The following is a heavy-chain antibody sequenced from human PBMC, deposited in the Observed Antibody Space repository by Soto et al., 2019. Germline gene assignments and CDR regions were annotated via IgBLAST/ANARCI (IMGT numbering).Heavy chain of an antibody. CDR3: AKGRWYQNSYFDY. Sequence: GGSLRLSCAASGFTFDDSDMYWVRQAPGKGLEWVSGISWNSGSIGYADSVKGRFTISRDNAKNSLYLQMNSLRAEDTALYYCAKGRWYQNSYFDYWGQGTLVTVAS. J-gene: IGHJ4*02. CDR2: ISWNSGSI. V-gene: IGHV3-9*01. D-gene: IGHD6-13*01. CDR1: GFTFDDSD.